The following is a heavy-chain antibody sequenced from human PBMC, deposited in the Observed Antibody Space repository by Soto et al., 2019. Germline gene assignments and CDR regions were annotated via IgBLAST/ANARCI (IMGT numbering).Heavy chain of an antibody. CDR1: GFTVSSNY. D-gene: IGHD3-22*01. CDR3: ARNYYDSGGGFDY. CDR2: IYSGGST. J-gene: IGHJ4*02. Sequence: ESGGGLIQPGGSLRLSCVASGFTVSSNYMSWVRQAPGKGLEWVSVIYSGGSTYYADSVKGRFTISRDNSKNTLYLQMNSLRAEDTAVYYCARNYYDSGGGFDYWGQGTLVTVSS. V-gene: IGHV3-53*01.